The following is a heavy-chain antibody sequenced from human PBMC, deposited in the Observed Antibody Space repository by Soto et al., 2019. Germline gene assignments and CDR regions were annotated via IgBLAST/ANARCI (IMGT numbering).Heavy chain of an antibody. CDR1: GGSISSGGYY. V-gene: IGHV4-31*03. J-gene: IGHJ3*02. D-gene: IGHD2-2*02. CDR3: ARDPQVRGYCSSTSCYKGGAFDI. Sequence: PSETLSLTCTVSGGSISSGGYYWSWIRQHPGKGLEWIGYIYYSGSTYYNPSLKSRVTISVDTSKNQLSLKLSSVTAADTAVYYCARDPQVRGYCSSTSCYKGGAFDIWGQGTMVTVSS. CDR2: IYYSGST.